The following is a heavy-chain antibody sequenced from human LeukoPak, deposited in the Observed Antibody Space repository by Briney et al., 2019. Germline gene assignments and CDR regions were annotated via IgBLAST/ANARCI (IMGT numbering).Heavy chain of an antibody. CDR3: ARVAAGIGFFQH. Sequence: SETLSLTCAVYGGSFSGCYWSWIRQPPGKGLEWIGEVNHSGSANYNPSLKSRVTIPVDTSKNQFSLKVSSVTAADTAVYYCARVAAGIGFFQHWGQGTLVTVSS. CDR1: GGSFSGCY. V-gene: IGHV4-34*01. J-gene: IGHJ1*01. D-gene: IGHD6-13*01. CDR2: VNHSGSA.